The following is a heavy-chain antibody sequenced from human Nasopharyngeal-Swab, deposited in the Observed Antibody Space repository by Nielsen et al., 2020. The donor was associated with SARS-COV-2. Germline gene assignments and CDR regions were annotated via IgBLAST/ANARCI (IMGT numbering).Heavy chain of an antibody. CDR3: ARGVDYYDSSGYYRGGFDY. J-gene: IGHJ4*02. Sequence: GESLRLSCAASGFTFDDYGMSWVRQAPGKGLEWVSGINWNGGSTGYADSVKGRFTISRDNAKNSLYLQMNSLRAEDTALYYRARGVDYYDSSGYYRGGFDYWGQGTLVTVSS. CDR2: INWNGGST. D-gene: IGHD3-22*01. CDR1: GFTFDDYG. V-gene: IGHV3-20*04.